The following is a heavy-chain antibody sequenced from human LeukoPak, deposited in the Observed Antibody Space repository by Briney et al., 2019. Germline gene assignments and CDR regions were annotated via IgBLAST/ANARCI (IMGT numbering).Heavy chain of an antibody. V-gene: IGHV3-30-3*01. CDR1: GFTFSTYA. D-gene: IGHD5-12*01. CDR3: TTDAVATISFTFDY. CDR2: ISYDGSNE. J-gene: IGHJ4*02. Sequence: PGGSLRLSCADSGFTFSTYAMHWVRQAPGKGLEWVAVISYDGSNEYYADSVKSRFTISRDNSKNTLYLQMNSLKTEDTAVYYCTTDAVATISFTFDYWGQGTLVTVSS.